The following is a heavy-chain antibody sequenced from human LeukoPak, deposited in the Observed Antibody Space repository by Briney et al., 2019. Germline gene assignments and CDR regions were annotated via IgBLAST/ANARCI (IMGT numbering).Heavy chain of an antibody. CDR3: ARDTNPFIAAAGHRGY. CDR2: INPSGGST. CDR1: GYTFTSYY. D-gene: IGHD6-13*01. V-gene: IGHV1-46*01. Sequence: ASVKVSCKASGYTFTSYYMHWVRQAPGQGLEWMGIINPSGGSTSYAQKFQGRVTTTRDTSTSTVYMELSSLRSEDTAVYYCARDTNPFIAAAGHRGYWGQGTLVTVSS. J-gene: IGHJ4*02.